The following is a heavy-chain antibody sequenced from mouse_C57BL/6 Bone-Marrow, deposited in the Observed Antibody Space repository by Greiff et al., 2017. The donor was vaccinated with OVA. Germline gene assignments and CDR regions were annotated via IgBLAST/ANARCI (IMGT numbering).Heavy chain of an antibody. Sequence: QVQLQQPGAELVKPGASVKLSCKASGYTFTSYWMHWVKQRPGRGLEWIGRIDTNRGGTKYNEKFKSKATLTVDKPSSTAYMQLSSLTSEDSAVYYCARSGWLLRAYWGQGTLVTVSA. V-gene: IGHV1-72*01. J-gene: IGHJ3*01. CDR2: IDTNRGGT. CDR3: ARSGWLLRAY. CDR1: GYTFTSYW. D-gene: IGHD2-3*01.